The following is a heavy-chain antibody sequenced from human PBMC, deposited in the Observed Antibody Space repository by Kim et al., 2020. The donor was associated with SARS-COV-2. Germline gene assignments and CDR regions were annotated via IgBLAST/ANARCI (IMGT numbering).Heavy chain of an antibody. CDR3: TTDTPIEVTMVRGVIPYYGMDV. CDR2: IKSKTDGGTT. J-gene: IGHJ6*02. Sequence: GGSLRLSCAASGFTFSNAWMSWVRQAPGKGLEWVGRIKSKTDGGTTDYAAPVKGRFTISRDDSKNTLYLQMNSLKTEDTAVYYCTTDTPIEVTMVRGVIPYYGMDVWGQGTTVTVSS. CDR1: GFTFSNAW. D-gene: IGHD3-10*01. V-gene: IGHV3-15*01.